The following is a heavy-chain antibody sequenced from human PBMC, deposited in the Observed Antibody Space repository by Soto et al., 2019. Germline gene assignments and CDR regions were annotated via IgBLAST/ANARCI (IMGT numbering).Heavy chain of an antibody. J-gene: IGHJ4*02. CDR2: IKTDGSGQ. CDR3: SRAEDY. Sequence: DVRLVDYGGGVVQPGGSLRLSCAASGFSFSNYWMRWVRQAPGKGLELVANIKTDGSGQYYVDSVRGRFTISRDNAKNLLYRQMNSLRAEDTAVYYCSRAEDYWGQGTLVTVSS. V-gene: IGHV3-7*01. CDR1: GFSFSNYW.